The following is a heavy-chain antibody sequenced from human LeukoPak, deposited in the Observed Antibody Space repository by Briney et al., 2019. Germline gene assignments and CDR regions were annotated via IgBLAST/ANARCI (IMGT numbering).Heavy chain of an antibody. CDR2: ISAYNGNT. CDR1: GYTFTSYG. D-gene: IGHD3-10*01. V-gene: IGHV1-18*01. J-gene: IGHJ4*02. Sequence: ASVKVSCKASGYTFTSYGISWVRQAPGQGLEWMGLISAYNGNTNYAQKLQGRVTMTTDTSTSTAYMELRSLRSDDTAVYYCARDMPFLGSGSYSVNFDYWGQGTLATVSS. CDR3: ARDMPFLGSGSYSVNFDY.